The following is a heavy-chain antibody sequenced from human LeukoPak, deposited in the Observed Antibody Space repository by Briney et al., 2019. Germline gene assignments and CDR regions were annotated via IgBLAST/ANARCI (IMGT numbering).Heavy chain of an antibody. D-gene: IGHD3-22*01. CDR3: ARVGYDYDSSGYCDY. J-gene: IGHJ4*02. CDR2: IYSGGST. V-gene: IGHV3-66*01. CDR1: GFTVSSNY. Sequence: PGGSLRLSCAASGFTVSSNYMSWVRQAPGKGLEWVSVIYSGGSTYYADSMKGRFTISRDNSKNTLYLQMNSLRAEDTAVYYCARVGYDYDSSGYCDYWGQGTLVTVSS.